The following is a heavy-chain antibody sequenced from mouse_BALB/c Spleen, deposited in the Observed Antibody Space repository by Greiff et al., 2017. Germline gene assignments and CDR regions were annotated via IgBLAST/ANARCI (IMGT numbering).Heavy chain of an antibody. CDR1: GFTFSSYA. V-gene: IGHV5-6-5*01. CDR2: ISSGGST. Sequence: EVKLQESGGGLVQPGGSRKLSCAASGFTFSSYAMSWVRQTPEKRLEWVASISSGGSTYYPDSVKGRFTISRDNARNILYLQMSSLRSEDTAMYYCARPITTATAWFAYWGQGTLVTVSA. D-gene: IGHD1-2*01. J-gene: IGHJ3*01. CDR3: ARPITTATAWFAY.